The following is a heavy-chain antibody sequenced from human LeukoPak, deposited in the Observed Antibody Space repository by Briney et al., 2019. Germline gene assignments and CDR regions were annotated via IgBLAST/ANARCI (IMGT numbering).Heavy chain of an antibody. Sequence: PGGSLRLSCAASGFTFSNAWMSWVRQAPGKGLEWVGRIKSKTDGGTTGYAAPVKGRFTISRDDSKNTLYLQMNSLKTEDTAAYYCTTDALVPAAISNNWFDPWGQGTLVTVSS. D-gene: IGHD2-2*01. CDR1: GFTFSNAW. V-gene: IGHV3-15*01. CDR3: TTDALVPAAISNNWFDP. CDR2: IKSKTDGGTT. J-gene: IGHJ5*02.